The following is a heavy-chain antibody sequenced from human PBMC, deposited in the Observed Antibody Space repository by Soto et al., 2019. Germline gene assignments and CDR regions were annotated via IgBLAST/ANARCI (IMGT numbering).Heavy chain of an antibody. D-gene: IGHD6-19*01. V-gene: IGHV3-23*01. J-gene: IGHJ4*02. Sequence: EVQLLESGGGLVQPGGSLRLSCAASGFTFSSYAMSWVRQAPGKGLEWVSAISGSGGSTYYADSVKGRFTISRDNSKNTLYLQMNSLRAEDTAVYYCAKDLSGYSSGWYGMVDYWGQGTLVTVSS. CDR3: AKDLSGYSSGWYGMVDY. CDR1: GFTFSSYA. CDR2: ISGSGGST.